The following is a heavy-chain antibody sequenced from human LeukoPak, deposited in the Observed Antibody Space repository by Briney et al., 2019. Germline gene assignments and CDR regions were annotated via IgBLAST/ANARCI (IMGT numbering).Heavy chain of an antibody. J-gene: IGHJ4*02. CDR3: ARAYDFWSGYHFTYDY. D-gene: IGHD3-3*01. CDR1: GGSISSSSCY. CDR2: IYYSGST. V-gene: IGHV4-39*01. Sequence: TSSETLSLTCTVSGGSISSSSCYWGWIRQPPGKGLEWIGSIYYSGSTYYNPSLKSRVTISVDTSKNQFSLKLSSVTAADTAVYYCARAYDFWSGYHFTYDYWGQGTLVTVSS.